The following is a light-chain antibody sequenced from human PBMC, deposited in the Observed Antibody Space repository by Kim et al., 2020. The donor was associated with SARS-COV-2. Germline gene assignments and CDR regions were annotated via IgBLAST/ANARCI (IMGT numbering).Light chain of an antibody. CDR1: QSVRSY. J-gene: IGKJ4*01. CDR2: DAS. CDR3: QQYSNWPPALT. Sequence: PRERATLSCRASQSVRSYLAWYQQKPGQAPRLLIYDASTRATGIPARFSGSGSGTEFTLTISSLQSEDFAVYYCQQYSNWPPALTFGGGTKVDIK. V-gene: IGKV3-15*01.